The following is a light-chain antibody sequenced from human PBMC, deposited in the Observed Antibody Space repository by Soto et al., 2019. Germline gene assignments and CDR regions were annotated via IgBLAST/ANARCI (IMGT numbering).Light chain of an antibody. CDR1: QSISSY. V-gene: IGKV1-39*01. J-gene: IGKJ1*01. Sequence: DIQMTQSPSSLSASVGDRVTITCRASQSISSYLTWYQQKPGKAPKLLIYAASSLQSGVPTRFSGSGSGTDFPLTISRLQPEYFATYYCQQSYSTPRTFGQGTKVEIK. CDR3: QQSYSTPRT. CDR2: AAS.